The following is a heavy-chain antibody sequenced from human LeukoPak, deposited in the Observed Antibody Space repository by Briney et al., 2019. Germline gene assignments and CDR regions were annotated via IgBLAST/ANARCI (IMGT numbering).Heavy chain of an antibody. CDR1: GFTFSSYW. CDR3: AIQKADLITMVRGVIAY. V-gene: IGHV3-7*01. Sequence: PGGSLRLSCAASGFTFSSYWMSWVRQAPGKGLEWVANIKPDGSEKYYVDSVEGRFTISRDNAKNSLDLQMSSLRAEDTAVYYCAIQKADLITMVRGVIAYWGQGTLVTVSS. CDR2: IKPDGSEK. J-gene: IGHJ4*02. D-gene: IGHD3-10*01.